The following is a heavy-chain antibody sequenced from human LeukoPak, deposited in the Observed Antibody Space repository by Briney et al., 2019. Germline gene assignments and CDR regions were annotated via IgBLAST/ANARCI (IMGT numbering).Heavy chain of an antibody. J-gene: IGHJ4*02. D-gene: IGHD5-24*01. CDR1: GGAFSGYY. V-gene: IGHV4-34*01. CDR3: ARGSRNYNYYEGADY. Sequence: PSETPSLTCAVYGGAFSGYYWSWIRQPPGKGLEWIGEINHSGDTKYNPSLKSRVSMSVDVSEDQFSLKLTSLTAADTAVYYCARGSRNYNYYEGADYWGQGTLVTVSS. CDR2: INHSGDT.